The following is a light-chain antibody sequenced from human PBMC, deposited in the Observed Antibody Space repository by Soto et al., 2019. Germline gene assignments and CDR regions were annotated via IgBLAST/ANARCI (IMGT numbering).Light chain of an antibody. CDR1: QSVSSTY. Sequence: IVLTQSPGTLSLSPGERSTLSCRASQSVSSTYLAWYQQKPGQAPRLLIYAASSRATGIPDRFSGSGSGTDFTLTISRLEPEDFAVYYCQQYTQSLWTFGQGTKVDI. J-gene: IGKJ1*01. V-gene: IGKV3-20*01. CDR2: AAS. CDR3: QQYTQSLWT.